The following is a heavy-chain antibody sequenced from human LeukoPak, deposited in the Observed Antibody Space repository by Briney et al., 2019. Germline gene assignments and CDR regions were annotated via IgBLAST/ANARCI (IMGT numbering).Heavy chain of an antibody. CDR1: GFTFSSYS. D-gene: IGHD3-10*01. CDR3: ARSYGSGSYYTNDYYGMDV. CDR2: ISSSSSYI. V-gene: IGHV3-21*01. J-gene: IGHJ6*02. Sequence: GGSLRLSCAASGFTFSSYSMNWVRQAPGKGLEWVSSISSSSSYIYYADSVKGRFTISRDNAKNSLYLQMNSLRAEDTAVYSCARSYGSGSYYTNDYYGMDVWGQGTTVTVSS.